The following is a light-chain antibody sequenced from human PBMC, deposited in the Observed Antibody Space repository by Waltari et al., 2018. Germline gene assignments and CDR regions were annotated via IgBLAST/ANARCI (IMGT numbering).Light chain of an antibody. CDR2: GAS. J-gene: IGKJ2*01. V-gene: IGKV3-15*01. CDR3: QQYNNWPLYT. Sequence: ETVMTQSPATLSVSPGGRATPSCRASQSLGTNLAWYQQKPGQAPSLLIYGASSRATGVPARFSGSGSGTDFTLTISSLQSEDFVVYYCQQYNNWPLYTFGQGTKLEI. CDR1: QSLGTN.